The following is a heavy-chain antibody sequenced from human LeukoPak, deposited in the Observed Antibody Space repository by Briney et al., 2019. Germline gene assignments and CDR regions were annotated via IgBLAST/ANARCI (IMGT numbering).Heavy chain of an antibody. J-gene: IGHJ5*02. CDR1: GFTFSSYA. CDR3: ARMDTAMGTNWFDP. Sequence: PGGSLRLSCAASGFTFSSYAMSWVRQAPGKGLEWVSVIYSGGSTYYADSVKGRFTISRDNSKNTLYLQMNSLRAEDTAVYYCARMDTAMGTNWFDPWGQGTLVTVSS. CDR2: IYSGGST. D-gene: IGHD5-18*01. V-gene: IGHV3-53*01.